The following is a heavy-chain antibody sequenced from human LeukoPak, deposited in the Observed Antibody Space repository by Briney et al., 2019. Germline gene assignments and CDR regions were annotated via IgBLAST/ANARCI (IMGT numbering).Heavy chain of an antibody. V-gene: IGHV3-20*04. Sequence: PGGSLRLSCAASGFTFDDYGMSWVRQAPGKGLEWVSGINWNGGSTGYADSVKGRFTISRDNAKNSLYLQINSLRADDTAVYYCARVTAYYGSGSYPDFWGQGTLVTVSS. J-gene: IGHJ4*02. CDR2: INWNGGST. CDR3: ARVTAYYGSGSYPDF. D-gene: IGHD3-10*01. CDR1: GFTFDDYG.